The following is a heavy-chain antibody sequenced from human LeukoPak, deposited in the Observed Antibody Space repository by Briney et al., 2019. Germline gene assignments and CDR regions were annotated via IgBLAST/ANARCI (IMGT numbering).Heavy chain of an antibody. D-gene: IGHD3-22*01. V-gene: IGHV5-51*01. CDR2: IYPGDSDT. J-gene: IGHJ3*02. CDR3: AGSSYANYDSSGYDAFDI. Sequence: GESLKISCKGSGYSFTSYWIGWVRQMPGKGLEWMGIIYPGDSDTRYSPSFQGQVTISADKSINTAYLQWSSLKASDTAMYYCAGSSYANYDSSGYDAFDIWGQGTMVTVSS. CDR1: GYSFTSYW.